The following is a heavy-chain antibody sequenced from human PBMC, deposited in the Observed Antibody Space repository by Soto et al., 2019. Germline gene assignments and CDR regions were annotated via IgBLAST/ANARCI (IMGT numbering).Heavy chain of an antibody. CDR2: IKSKTDGGTT. D-gene: IGHD2-2*01. Sequence: EVQLVESGGGLVKPGGSLRLSCAASGFTFSNAWMSWVRQAPGKGLEWVGRIKSKTDGGTTDYAAPVKGRFTISRDDSKNTLYLQMNSLKTEDTAVYYCTTPLYCSSTSCPNWFDPWGQGTLVTVSS. CDR1: GFTFSNAW. CDR3: TTPLYCSSTSCPNWFDP. V-gene: IGHV3-15*01. J-gene: IGHJ5*02.